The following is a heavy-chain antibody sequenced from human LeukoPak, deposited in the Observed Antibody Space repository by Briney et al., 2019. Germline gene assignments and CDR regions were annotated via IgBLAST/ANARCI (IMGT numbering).Heavy chain of an antibody. CDR2: ISDSGGST. J-gene: IGHJ4*02. CDR3: AKDRRACSSSSCYYRFDY. Sequence: GGSLRLSCAASEFTFSSYAMSWVRQAPGKGLEWVSAISDSGGSTYYADSVKGWFTISRDNSKNTVYLQMNSLRAEDTAVYYCAKDRRACSSSSCYYRFDYWGQGTLVTVSS. V-gene: IGHV3-23*01. D-gene: IGHD2-2*01. CDR1: EFTFSSYA.